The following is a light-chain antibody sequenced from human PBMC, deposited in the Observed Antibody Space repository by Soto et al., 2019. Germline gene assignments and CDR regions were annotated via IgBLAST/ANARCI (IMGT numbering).Light chain of an antibody. Sequence: QSALTQPRSVSWSPGQSVTISCTGPTIDVDSSNYVSWYQQHPGKAPKLMIYDVSERPSGVPDRFSGSKSGSTASLTISGLQAEDEADYYCCSYATTFYVFGSGTKLTVL. CDR2: DVS. CDR3: CSYATTFYV. CDR1: TIDVDSSNY. V-gene: IGLV2-11*01. J-gene: IGLJ1*01.